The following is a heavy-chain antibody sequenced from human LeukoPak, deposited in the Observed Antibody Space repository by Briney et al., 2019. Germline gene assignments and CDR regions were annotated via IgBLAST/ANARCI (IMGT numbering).Heavy chain of an antibody. CDR3: AREVRDSSSSFDI. D-gene: IGHD6-6*01. Sequence: SETLSLTCTVSGGSISSYFWTWVRQAPEKGLEWIGYIYYSGGTNYNPSLKSRVTISVDMSRNQISLNLSSVTPADTAVYYCAREVRDSSSSFDIWGQGTMVIVSS. V-gene: IGHV4-59*01. CDR2: IYYSGGT. J-gene: IGHJ3*02. CDR1: GGSISSYF.